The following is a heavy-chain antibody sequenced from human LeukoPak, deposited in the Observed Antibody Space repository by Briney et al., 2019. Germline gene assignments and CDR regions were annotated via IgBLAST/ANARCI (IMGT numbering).Heavy chain of an antibody. D-gene: IGHD2-21*01. CDR2: ISYDGSNK. Sequence: PGGSLRLSCAASGFTFSSYGMHWVRQAPGKGLEWVAVISYDGSNKYYADSVKGRFTISRDNSKNTLYLQMNSLRAEDTAVYYCAKGRGGGDWIQFDYWGQGTLVTVSS. CDR3: AKGRGGGDWIQFDY. V-gene: IGHV3-30*12. J-gene: IGHJ4*02. CDR1: GFTFSSYG.